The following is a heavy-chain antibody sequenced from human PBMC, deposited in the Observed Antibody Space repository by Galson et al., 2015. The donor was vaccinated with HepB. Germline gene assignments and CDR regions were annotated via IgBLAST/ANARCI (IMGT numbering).Heavy chain of an antibody. J-gene: IGHJ4*02. CDR2: IDPSDSYT. Sequence: QSGAEVKKPGESLRISCKGSRYSFTSYWISWVRQMSGKGLEWMGRIDPSDSYTSYSPSFQGHVTISTDKSISTAYLQWNSLKVSDTAMYYCARHWELRGGLDYWGQGTLVTVSP. D-gene: IGHD1-26*01. CDR1: RYSFTSYW. CDR3: ARHWELRGGLDY. V-gene: IGHV5-10-1*01.